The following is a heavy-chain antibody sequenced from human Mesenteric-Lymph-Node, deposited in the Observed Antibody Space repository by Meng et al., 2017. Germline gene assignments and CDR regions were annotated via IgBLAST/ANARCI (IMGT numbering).Heavy chain of an antibody. CDR1: GGSNSSGDYY. D-gene: IGHD2-21*02. CDR3: ARAVYCGGDCYPFDY. Sequence: QESGPGLVKPSQPLSLTCTVSGGSNSSGDYYWSWIRRPPGKGLEWIGYIYYSGSTYYNPSLKSRVTISVDTSKNQFSLKLSSVTAADTAVYYCARAVYCGGDCYPFDYWGQGTLVTVSS. V-gene: IGHV4-30-4*01. J-gene: IGHJ4*02. CDR2: IYYSGST.